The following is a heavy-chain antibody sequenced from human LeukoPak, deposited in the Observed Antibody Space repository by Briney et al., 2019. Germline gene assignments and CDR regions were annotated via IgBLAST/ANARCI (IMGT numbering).Heavy chain of an antibody. J-gene: IGHJ4*02. CDR1: GGSIRSSSYY. Sequence: SETLSLTCTVSGGSIRSSSYYWGWIRQPPGKGLEWIGTIYYSGSTYYNPSLKSRVTMSVDTSKNQFSLKLSSVTAADTAVYYCASSGSVYSSYYFDYWGQGTLVTVSS. CDR3: ASSGSVYSSYYFDY. CDR2: IYYSGST. D-gene: IGHD6-19*01. V-gene: IGHV4-39*07.